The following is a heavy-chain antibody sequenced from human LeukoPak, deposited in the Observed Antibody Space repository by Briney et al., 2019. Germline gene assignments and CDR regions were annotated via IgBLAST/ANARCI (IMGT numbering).Heavy chain of an antibody. D-gene: IGHD3-10*01. CDR3: ARDPHGDSWDSYASGGPHDAFDI. CDR1: GVTYSSHW. V-gene: IGHV3-74*01. CDR2: ISGEGVGT. Sequence: GGSLRLSCAASGVTYSSHWMHWVRQASGEGLVWVARISGEGVGTSHADSVWGRFTISRDNAKNTLYLQMNNLKTADTAVYYCARDPHGDSWDSYASGGPHDAFDIWGRGTMVTVSS. J-gene: IGHJ3*02.